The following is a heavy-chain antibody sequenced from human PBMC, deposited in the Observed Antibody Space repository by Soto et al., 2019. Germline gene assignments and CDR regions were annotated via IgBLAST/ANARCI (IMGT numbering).Heavy chain of an antibody. CDR2: IYYSGST. D-gene: IGHD1-26*01. J-gene: IGHJ4*02. V-gene: IGHV4-59*01. CDR1: GGSISSYY. Sequence: SETLSLTCTVSGGSISSYYWSWIRQPPGKGLEWIGYIYYSGSTNYNPSLKSRVTISVDTSKNQFSLKLSSVTAADTAVYYCARGHSGSYPNWGQGTLVTVSS. CDR3: ARGHSGSYPN.